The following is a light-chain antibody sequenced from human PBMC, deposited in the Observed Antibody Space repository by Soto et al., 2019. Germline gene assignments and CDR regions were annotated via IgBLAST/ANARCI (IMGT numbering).Light chain of an antibody. Sequence: SYELTQPPSVSVAPGQTASITCGGNVIGSISVHWYQQKPGQAPVLVVFDDSDRPSGIPERFSGSNSRNTATLTISRVEAGDEADYYCQVWDSSNDHVIFGGGTKLTVL. CDR3: QVWDSSNDHVI. CDR2: DDS. J-gene: IGLJ2*01. CDR1: VIGSIS. V-gene: IGLV3-21*02.